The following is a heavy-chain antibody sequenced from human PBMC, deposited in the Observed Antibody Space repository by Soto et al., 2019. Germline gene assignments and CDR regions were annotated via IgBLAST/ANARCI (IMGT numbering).Heavy chain of an antibody. V-gene: IGHV3-48*02. CDR3: AACRPPSPYDWFYAMDV. Sequence: EVQLVESGGGLVNPGGSLRLSCTASGFSISTYSLQWVRQVPGKGLEWVSYISSGSTSIYYADSVKCRFTISRDNDENALFLQMNSLSDEDTAVYYCAACRPPSPYDWFYAMDVWGQGTTVSVSS. J-gene: IGHJ6*02. D-gene: IGHD3-9*01. CDR1: GFSISTYS. CDR2: ISSGSTSI.